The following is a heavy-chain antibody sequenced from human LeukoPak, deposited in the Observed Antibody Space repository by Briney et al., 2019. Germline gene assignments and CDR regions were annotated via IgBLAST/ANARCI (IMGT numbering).Heavy chain of an antibody. V-gene: IGHV1-2*02. D-gene: IGHD3-22*01. CDR3: ARERDSSGYYRDAFDI. J-gene: IGHJ3*02. Sequence: ASVKVSCKASGYTFTSYGISWVRQAPGQGLEWMGWINPNSGVTNYAQRFQGRVTMTRDTSISTAYMELSRLRSDDTAVYYCARERDSSGYYRDAFDIWGQGSMVTVSS. CDR1: GYTFTSYG. CDR2: INPNSGVT.